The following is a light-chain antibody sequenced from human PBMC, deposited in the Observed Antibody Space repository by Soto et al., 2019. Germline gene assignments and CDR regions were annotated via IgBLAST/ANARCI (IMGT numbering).Light chain of an antibody. CDR2: AAS. J-gene: IGKJ3*01. CDR3: QQSYSVPLT. CDR1: QTISTY. V-gene: IGKV1-39*01. Sequence: EIQITQAPSSLSASVGDRVTITCRASQTISTYLNWYQHKAGKAPKLLIYAASTLQSGVPSRFSGSGSGTNFSLTISSLQPEDFARYYCQQSYSVPLTLGPGTKVDIK.